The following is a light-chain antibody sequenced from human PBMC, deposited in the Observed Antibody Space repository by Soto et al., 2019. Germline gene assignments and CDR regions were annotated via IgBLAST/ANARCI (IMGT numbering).Light chain of an antibody. CDR1: QGISNY. J-gene: IGKJ5*01. Sequence: DIQLTQSPSFLSASVGDRVTISCRASQGISNYLGWYQQKPGKAPKLVINAASTLQSGVPSRFSGSGSGTEFTLTIISLQPEDFATYYCQQFNDYPITFGQGTRLEIK. CDR3: QQFNDYPIT. CDR2: AAS. V-gene: IGKV1-9*01.